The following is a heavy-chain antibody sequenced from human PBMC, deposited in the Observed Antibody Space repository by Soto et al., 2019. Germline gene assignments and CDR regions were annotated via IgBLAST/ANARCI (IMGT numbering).Heavy chain of an antibody. CDR3: SYSSSWYRDY. CDR1: GGSISSSSYY. Sequence: QLQLQESGPGLVKPSETLSLICTVSGGSISSSSYYWGWIRQPPGKGLEWIGSIYYSGSTYYNPSLKSRVTISVDTSKNQFSLKLSSVTAADTAVYYCSYSSSWYRDYWGQGTLVTVSS. V-gene: IGHV4-39*01. CDR2: IYYSGST. J-gene: IGHJ4*02. D-gene: IGHD6-13*01.